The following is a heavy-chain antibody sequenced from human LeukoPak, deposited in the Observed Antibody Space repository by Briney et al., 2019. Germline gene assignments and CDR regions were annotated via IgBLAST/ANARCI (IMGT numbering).Heavy chain of an antibody. CDR3: ARRWFGELSGIDY. Sequence: PGGSLRLSCAASGFTFSNYWMHWVRQAPGKGLVWVSRINSDGRTTSYAASVKGRFTISRDNAKNTLYLQMKSLGVEDTDVYYCARRWFGELSGIDYWGQGTLVTVSS. D-gene: IGHD3-10*01. V-gene: IGHV3-74*01. J-gene: IGHJ4*02. CDR2: INSDGRTT. CDR1: GFTFSNYW.